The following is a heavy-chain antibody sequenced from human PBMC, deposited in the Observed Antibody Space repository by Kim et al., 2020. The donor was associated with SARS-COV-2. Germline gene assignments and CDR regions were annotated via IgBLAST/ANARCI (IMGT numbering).Heavy chain of an antibody. CDR2: INQDGSEK. V-gene: IGHV3-7*01. D-gene: IGHD3-9*01. Sequence: GGSLRLSCAASGFTFSTYWMSWVRQAPGKGLEWVANINQDGSEKYYVDSVKGRFTISRDNAKNSLYLQMNSLRAEDTAVYYCASGDYDIFTGNSPFDYWGQGTLVTVSS. CDR3: ASGDYDIFTGNSPFDY. J-gene: IGHJ4*02. CDR1: GFTFSTYW.